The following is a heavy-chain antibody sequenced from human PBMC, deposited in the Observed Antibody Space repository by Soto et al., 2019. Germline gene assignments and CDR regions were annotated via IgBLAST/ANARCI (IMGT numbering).Heavy chain of an antibody. Sequence: SETLSLTCTVSGGSISGYYWSWIRQPPGRGLEWIGYIFFTGSTNYNPSLKSRVTISVDTSKNQFSLNLSSMTAADTAVYYCARDLNGGNSFDYWGPGTLVTVSS. CDR1: GGSISGYY. CDR3: ARDLNGGNSFDY. CDR2: IFFTGST. J-gene: IGHJ4*02. D-gene: IGHD2-15*01. V-gene: IGHV4-59*01.